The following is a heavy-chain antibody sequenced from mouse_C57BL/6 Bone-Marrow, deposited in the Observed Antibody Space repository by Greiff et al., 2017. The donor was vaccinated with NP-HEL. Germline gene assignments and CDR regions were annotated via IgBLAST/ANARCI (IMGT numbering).Heavy chain of an antibody. J-gene: IGHJ3*01. V-gene: IGHV5-9-1*02. Sequence: EVQLQESGEGLVKPGGSLKLSCAASGFTFSSYAMSWVRQTPEKRLEWVAYISSGGDYIYYADTVKGRFTISRDNARNTLYLQMSSLKSEDTAMYYCTRGQSGTAWFAYWGQGTLVTVSA. CDR2: ISSGGDYI. CDR1: GFTFSSYA. CDR3: TRGQSGTAWFAY. D-gene: IGHD3-2*02.